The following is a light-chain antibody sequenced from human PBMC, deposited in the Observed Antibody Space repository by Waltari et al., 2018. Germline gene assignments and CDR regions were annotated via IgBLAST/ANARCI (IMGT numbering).Light chain of an antibody. Sequence: AIRITQSPSSLSASTGDRVTITCRASQGISSYLAWYQQKPWKAPKLLIYAASTLQSGVPSMFSGSGSGTDFTLTISCLQSEDFATYYCQQYYSYPWTFGQGTKVEIK. CDR2: AAS. CDR3: QQYYSYPWT. CDR1: QGISSY. V-gene: IGKV1-8*01. J-gene: IGKJ1*01.